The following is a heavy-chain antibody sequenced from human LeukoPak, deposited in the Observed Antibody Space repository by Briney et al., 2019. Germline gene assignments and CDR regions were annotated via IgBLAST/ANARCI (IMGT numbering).Heavy chain of an antibody. Sequence: GGSLRLSCAASGFTFSSYAMHWVRQAPGKGLEWVAVISYDGSNKYYADSVKGRFTISRDNAKNTLYVEMNSLRAEDTAVYYCARDFGYKIDDWGQGSLVTVPS. CDR3: ARDFGYKIDD. V-gene: IGHV3-30-3*01. D-gene: IGHD5-18*01. J-gene: IGHJ4*02. CDR2: ISYDGSNK. CDR1: GFTFSSYA.